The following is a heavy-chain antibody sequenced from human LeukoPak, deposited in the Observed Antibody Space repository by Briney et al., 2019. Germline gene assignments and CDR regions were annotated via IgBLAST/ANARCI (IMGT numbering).Heavy chain of an antibody. J-gene: IGHJ4*02. Sequence: PGGSPRLSCEVSGFTFSAYWMSWVRQPPGKGLEFVANIHQDGSEIHYVDSVRGRFTISRDNAKNSLYLQMNSLSAEDKAVYYCARVGSSWDLLDYWGQGTLVTVSS. CDR3: ARVGSSWDLLDY. D-gene: IGHD6-13*01. V-gene: IGHV3-7*01. CDR2: IHQDGSEI. CDR1: GFTFSAYW.